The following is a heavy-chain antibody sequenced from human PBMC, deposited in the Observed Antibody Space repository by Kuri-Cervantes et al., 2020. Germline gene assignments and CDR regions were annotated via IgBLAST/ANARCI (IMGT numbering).Heavy chain of an antibody. CDR1: GYTSIGYY. Sequence: ASAKVSCKASGYTSIGYYMHWGRRAPGQGLEWRGWINPNSGGTNYEQKFQGWVTITRDTSISAAYMELSRLRSDDTAVYYCARGVPDIVVVTAAMRDRPNWFDPWGQGTLVTVSS. CDR2: INPNSGGT. CDR3: ARGVPDIVVVTAAMRDRPNWFDP. D-gene: IGHD2-2*01. J-gene: IGHJ5*02. V-gene: IGHV1-2*04.